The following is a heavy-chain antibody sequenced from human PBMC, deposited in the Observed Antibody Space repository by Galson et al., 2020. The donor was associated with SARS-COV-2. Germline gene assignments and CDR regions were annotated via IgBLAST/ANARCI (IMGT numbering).Heavy chain of an antibody. D-gene: IGHD3-3*01. CDR1: GGSISSGGYY. CDR3: ARPKKTIFGVVKGSGAFDI. CDR2: IYYSGST. J-gene: IGHJ3*02. Sequence: SETLSLTCTVSGGSISSGGYYWSWIRQHPGKGLEWIGYIYYSGSTYYNPSLKSRVTISVDTSKNQFSLKLSSVTAADTAVYYCARPKKTIFGVVKGSGAFDIWGQGTMVTVSS. V-gene: IGHV4-31*03.